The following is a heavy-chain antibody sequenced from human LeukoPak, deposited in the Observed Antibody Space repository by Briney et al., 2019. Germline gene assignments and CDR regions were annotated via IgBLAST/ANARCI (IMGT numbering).Heavy chain of an antibody. CDR2: IYPGDSDT. V-gene: IGHV5-51*01. Sequence: GESLKISCKGSGYSSTSYWIGWVRQMPGKGLEWMGIIYPGDSDTRYSPSFQGQVTISADKSISTAYLQWCSLKASDTPMYYCARLNTRRGYSSGYVYWGQGTLVTVSS. D-gene: IGHD5-18*01. J-gene: IGHJ4*02. CDR3: ARLNTRRGYSSGYVY. CDR1: GYSSTSYW.